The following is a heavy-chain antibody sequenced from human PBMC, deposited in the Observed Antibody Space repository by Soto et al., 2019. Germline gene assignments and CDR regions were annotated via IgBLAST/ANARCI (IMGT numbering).Heavy chain of an antibody. Sequence: QVQLVESGGGVVQPGRSLRLSCAASGFTFSSYGMHWVRQAPGKGLEWVAVISYDGSNKYYADSVKGRFTISRDNSKNTLYLQMNSLRAEDTAVYYCAKDAAMADPYYFDYWGQGTLVTVSS. CDR2: ISYDGSNK. CDR1: GFTFSSYG. D-gene: IGHD5-18*01. J-gene: IGHJ4*02. CDR3: AKDAAMADPYYFDY. V-gene: IGHV3-30*18.